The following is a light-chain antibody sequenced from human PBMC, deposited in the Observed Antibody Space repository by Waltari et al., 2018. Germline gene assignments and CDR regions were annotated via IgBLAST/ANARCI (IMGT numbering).Light chain of an antibody. J-gene: IGLJ2*01. CDR1: SSDVGGYKY. Sequence: QSALTQPASVSGSPGQSITISCTGTSSDVGGYKYVSWYQQHPGKAPKLMIFDVNNRPSGVSNRFSGSKSGNTASLTISGLQAEDEADYYCSAYISSSTLELFGGGTRLTVL. V-gene: IGLV2-14*03. CDR3: SAYISSSTLEL. CDR2: DVN.